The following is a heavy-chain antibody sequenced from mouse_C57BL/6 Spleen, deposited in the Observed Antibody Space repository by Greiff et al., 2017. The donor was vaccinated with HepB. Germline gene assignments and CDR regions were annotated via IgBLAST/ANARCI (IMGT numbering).Heavy chain of an antibody. CDR3: AREGRAMDY. CDR1: GYTFTSYW. CDR2: IDPSDSET. J-gene: IGHJ4*01. V-gene: IGHV1-52*01. Sequence: VKLQQPGAELVRPGSSVKLSCKASGYTFTSYWMHWVKQRPIQGLEWIGNIDPSDSETHYNQKFKDKATLTVDKSSSTAYMQLSSLTSEDSAVYYCAREGRAMDYWGQGTSVTVSS.